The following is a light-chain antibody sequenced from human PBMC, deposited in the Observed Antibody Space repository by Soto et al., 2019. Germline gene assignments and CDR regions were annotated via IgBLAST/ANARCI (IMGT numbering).Light chain of an antibody. CDR1: QSIRNY. CDR3: LQDINYPWT. V-gene: IGKV1-6*01. Sequence: IQMTQSPATLSASVGDRVTITCRASQSIRNYLAWYQQKPGKAPQVLIYGASNLQSGVPPRFSGSGSGTDFTLAISSLQPEDSATYYCLQDINYPWTFGQGTKVEIK. CDR2: GAS. J-gene: IGKJ1*01.